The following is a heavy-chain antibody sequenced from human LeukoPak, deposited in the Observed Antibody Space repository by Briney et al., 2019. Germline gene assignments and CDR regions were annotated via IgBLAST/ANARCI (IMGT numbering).Heavy chain of an antibody. CDR3: AREMGLSDAFDI. CDR2: IYYSGST. D-gene: IGHD4/OR15-4a*01. J-gene: IGHJ3*02. Sequence: SETLSLTCTVSGGSISSSSYYWGWIRQPPGKGLEWIGYIYYSGSTNYNPSLKSRATISVDTSKNQFSLKLSSVTAADTAVYYCAREMGLSDAFDIWGQGTMVTVSS. V-gene: IGHV4-61*01. CDR1: GGSISSSSYY.